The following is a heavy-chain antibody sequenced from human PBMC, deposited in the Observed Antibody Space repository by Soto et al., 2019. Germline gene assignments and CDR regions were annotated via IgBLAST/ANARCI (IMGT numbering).Heavy chain of an antibody. Sequence: QVQLQESGPGLVKPSQTLSLTCTVSGGSISSGGYYWSWIRQHPGKGLEWIGYIYYSGSTYYNPSLKIRVTISVDTSKTQFSMKLSSVTAADTAVYYCAREDEWGQNHDAFDSWGQGTMVTVSS. CDR3: AREDEWGQNHDAFDS. D-gene: IGHD1-26*01. V-gene: IGHV4-31*03. CDR1: GGSISSGGYY. J-gene: IGHJ3*02. CDR2: IYYSGST.